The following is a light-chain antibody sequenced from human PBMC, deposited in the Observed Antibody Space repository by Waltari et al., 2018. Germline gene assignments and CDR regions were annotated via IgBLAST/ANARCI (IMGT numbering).Light chain of an antibody. Sequence: QSVLTQPPSVSGAPGQRVTISCTGSSPNIGAGYDVPWYQHLPGTAPKLLIYGNSNRPSGVPDRFSGSKSGTSASLAITGLQAEDEADYYCQSYDSSLSGSVFGGGTKLTVL. CDR2: GNS. CDR3: QSYDSSLSGSV. J-gene: IGLJ2*01. CDR1: SPNIGAGYD. V-gene: IGLV1-40*01.